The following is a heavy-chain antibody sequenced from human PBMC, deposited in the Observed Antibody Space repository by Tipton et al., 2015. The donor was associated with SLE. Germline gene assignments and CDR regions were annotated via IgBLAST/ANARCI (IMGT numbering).Heavy chain of an antibody. CDR2: IYYNGNNK. CDR3: ARDHFVLRFLEWSSIGMDV. D-gene: IGHD3-3*01. CDR1: GFTFSDYP. Sequence: SLRLSCAASGFTFSDYPMHWVRQAPGKGLEWVAYIYYNGNNKYYADSVRGRFTLSRDNSKNTVYLQMNSLRAEDTAVYFCARDHFVLRFLEWSSIGMDVWGQGTTVTVSS. J-gene: IGHJ6*02. V-gene: IGHV3-30*03.